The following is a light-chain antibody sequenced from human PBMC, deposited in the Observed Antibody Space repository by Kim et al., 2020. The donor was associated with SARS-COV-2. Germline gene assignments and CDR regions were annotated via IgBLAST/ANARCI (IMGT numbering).Light chain of an antibody. J-gene: IGKJ4*01. Sequence: ASVGDRVTITCRASQDISSWLAWYQQRPGKAPKLLISAASSLQTGVPSRFSGSGSATDFTLTITSLQPEDFATYYCQQVNTFPPTFGGGTKVDIK. CDR1: QDISSW. CDR3: QQVNTFPPT. CDR2: AAS. V-gene: IGKV1-12*01.